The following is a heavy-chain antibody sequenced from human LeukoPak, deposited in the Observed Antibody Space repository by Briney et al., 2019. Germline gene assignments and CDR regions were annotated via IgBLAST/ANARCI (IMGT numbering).Heavy chain of an antibody. D-gene: IGHD1-26*01. Sequence: SETLSLTCTVSGGSMSTYYWSWIRQPPGKGLEWIGYIYYSGSTNYNPSLKSRVTISVDTSKNQFSLKLSSVTAADTAVYYCARGVGSYYSLYYFDYWGQGTLSPSPQ. V-gene: IGHV4-59*01. J-gene: IGHJ4*02. CDR1: GGSMSTYY. CDR2: IYYSGST. CDR3: ARGVGSYYSLYYFDY.